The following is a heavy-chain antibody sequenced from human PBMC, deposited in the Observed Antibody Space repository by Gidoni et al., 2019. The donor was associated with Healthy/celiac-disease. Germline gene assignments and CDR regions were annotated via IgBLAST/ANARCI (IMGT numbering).Heavy chain of an antibody. J-gene: IGHJ2*01. CDR1: GFTFGSYS. CDR3: ARPTIAVAGNWYFDL. Sequence: EVQLVESGGGLVKHGGSLSRSCAASGFTFGSYSMNWVRQAPGKGREWVSSISSSSSYIYYADSVKGRFTISRDNAKNSLYLQMNSLRAEDTAVYYCARPTIAVAGNWYFDLWGRGTLVTVSS. CDR2: ISSSSSYI. D-gene: IGHD6-19*01. V-gene: IGHV3-21*01.